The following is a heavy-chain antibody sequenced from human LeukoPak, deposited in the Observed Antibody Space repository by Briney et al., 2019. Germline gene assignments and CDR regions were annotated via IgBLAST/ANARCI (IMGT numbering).Heavy chain of an antibody. D-gene: IGHD3-3*01. CDR2: IYYSGST. Sequence: SETLSLTCTVSGGSISSDYWGWIRQPPGKGLEWIGYIYYSGSTNYNPSLKSRVTISVDTSKNQFSLRLSSVTAADTAVYYCARASKGYYDFWSGPYYFDYWGQGTLVTVSS. V-gene: IGHV4-59*01. CDR3: ARASKGYYDFWSGPYYFDY. J-gene: IGHJ4*02. CDR1: GGSISSDY.